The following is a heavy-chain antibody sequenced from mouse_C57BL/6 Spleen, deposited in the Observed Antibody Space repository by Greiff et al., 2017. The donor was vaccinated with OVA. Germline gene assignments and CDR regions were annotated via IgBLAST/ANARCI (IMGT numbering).Heavy chain of an antibody. V-gene: IGHV1-80*01. CDR3: ARERGTGKNFDY. CDR1: GYAFSSYW. Sequence: QVQLKESGAELVKPGASVKISCKASGYAFSSYWMNWVKQRPGKGLEWIGQIYPGDGDTNYNGKFKGKATLTADKSSSTAYMQLSSLTSEDSAVYFCARERGTGKNFDYWGQGTTLTVSS. CDR2: IYPGDGDT. D-gene: IGHD4-1*01. J-gene: IGHJ2*01.